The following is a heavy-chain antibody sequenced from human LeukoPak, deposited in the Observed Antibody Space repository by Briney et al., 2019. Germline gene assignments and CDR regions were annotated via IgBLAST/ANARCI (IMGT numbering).Heavy chain of an antibody. CDR1: GYIFSDYY. D-gene: IGHD6-13*01. CDR2: INPKTGAA. J-gene: IGHJ4*02. CDR3: ARGAEAETSPLGY. V-gene: IGHV1-2*02. Sequence: ASVKVSCKASGYIFSDYYMHWVRQAPGQGLEWLGWINPKTGAADYAQQFRGRITMTRDTSINTDYMEMKRVTSDDTAVYYCARGAEAETSPLGYWGQGTLVTVSS.